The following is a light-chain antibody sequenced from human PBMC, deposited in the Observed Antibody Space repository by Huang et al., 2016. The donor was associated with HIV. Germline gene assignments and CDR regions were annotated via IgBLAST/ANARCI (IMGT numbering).Light chain of an antibody. V-gene: IGKV1-39*01. CDR2: SAS. CDR1: QSVGTY. J-gene: IGKJ5*01. Sequence: IQMTQSPTSLSASVGDRVYISCRTSQSVGTYLNWYQHKPGKAPKLLISSASTLHSGVPSRFSGGGSGTVCTLTIRCLQFDDFATYFCQQSYGALSSFGPGTRL. CDR3: QQSYGALSS.